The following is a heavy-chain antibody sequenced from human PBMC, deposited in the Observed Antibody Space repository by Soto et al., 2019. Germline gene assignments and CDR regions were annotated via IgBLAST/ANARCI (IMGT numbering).Heavy chain of an antibody. D-gene: IGHD4-17*01. CDR1: GGSFSGYY. CDR3: ARERIGLRPFDY. CDR2: INHSGST. V-gene: IGHV4-34*01. Sequence: SETLSLTCAVYGGSFSGYYWSWIRQPPGKGLEWIGEINHSGSTNYNPSLKSRVTISVDTSKNQFSLKLSSVTAADTAVYYCARERIGLRPFDYWGQGTLVTVSS. J-gene: IGHJ4*02.